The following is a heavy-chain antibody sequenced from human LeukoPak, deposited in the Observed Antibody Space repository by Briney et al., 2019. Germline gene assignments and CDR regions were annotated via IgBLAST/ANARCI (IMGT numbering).Heavy chain of an antibody. CDR2: ITTRGVST. CDR1: GVTFTSYD. V-gene: IGHV3-23*01. D-gene: IGHD1-1*01. Sequence: GGSLRPSCAAPGVTFTSYDMSWFRQAPGKGLGWAPPITTRGVSTFYADSVMGRLTISRDNSRNTLYLQMNSLSAEDTAIYYCAKRGNPTVGHHYLDVWGKGTTVSVSS. CDR3: AKRGNPTVGHHYLDV. J-gene: IGHJ6*03.